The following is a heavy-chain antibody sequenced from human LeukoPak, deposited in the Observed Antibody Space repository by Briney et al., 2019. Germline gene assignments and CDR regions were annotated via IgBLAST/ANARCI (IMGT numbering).Heavy chain of an antibody. V-gene: IGHV4-59*01. Sequence: PSETLSLTCTVSGGSINTYFWSWIRQTPGKGLEWIGYRHHSGSTDYNPSLKSRVTTSLDPSKSQFSLRLTSLTSADTAVCFCARGLPVTASFYFDYWGQGTLVTVSS. CDR2: RHHSGST. CDR3: ARGLPVTASFYFDY. D-gene: IGHD2-21*02. CDR1: GGSINTYF. J-gene: IGHJ4*02.